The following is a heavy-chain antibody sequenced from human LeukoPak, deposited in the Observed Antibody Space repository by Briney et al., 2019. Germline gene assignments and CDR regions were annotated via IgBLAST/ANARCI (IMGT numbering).Heavy chain of an antibody. Sequence: ASVKVSCKASAYTFTGYYMHWVRQAPGQGLEWMGWINPNSGGTNYAQKFQGRVTMTRDTSISTAYMELSRLRSDDTAVCYCARSMVRGVIIGMDWGQGTLVIVSS. CDR1: AYTFTGYY. CDR3: ARSMVRGVIIGMD. J-gene: IGHJ4*02. V-gene: IGHV1-2*02. CDR2: INPNSGGT. D-gene: IGHD3-10*01.